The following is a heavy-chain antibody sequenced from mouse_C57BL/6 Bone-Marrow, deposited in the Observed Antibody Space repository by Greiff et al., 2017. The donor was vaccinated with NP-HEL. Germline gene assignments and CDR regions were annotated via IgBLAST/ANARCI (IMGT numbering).Heavy chain of an antibody. CDR3: ARAGRRYFVV. V-gene: IGHV1-69*01. D-gene: IGHD3-3*01. CDR2: IDPSDSYT. J-gene: IGHJ1*03. Sequence: QVQLKQPGAELVMPGASVKLSCKASGYTFTSYWMHWVKQRPGQGLEWIGEIDPSDSYTNYNQKFKGKSTLTVDKSSSTAYMQLSSLTSEASAVYYCARAGRRYFVVWGTGATVTVSS. CDR1: GYTFTSYW.